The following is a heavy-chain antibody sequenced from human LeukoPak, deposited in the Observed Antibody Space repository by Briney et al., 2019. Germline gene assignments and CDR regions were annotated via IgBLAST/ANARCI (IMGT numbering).Heavy chain of an antibody. CDR1: GFTFSSYA. Sequence: GALRLSCAASGFTFSSYAMHWVRQAPGKGLEWVAVISYDGSNKYYADSVKGRFTISRAKNTLYLQMNSLRAEDTAVYYCAREAYNAVYFDYWDQGTLVTVSS. D-gene: IGHD1-1*01. V-gene: IGHV3-30-3*01. J-gene: IGHJ4*02. CDR2: ISYDGSNK. CDR3: AREAYNAVYFDY.